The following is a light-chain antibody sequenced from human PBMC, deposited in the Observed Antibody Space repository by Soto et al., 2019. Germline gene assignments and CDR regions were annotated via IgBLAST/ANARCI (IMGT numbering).Light chain of an antibody. CDR3: AAWDDSLNAVV. CDR1: TCNLGGNT. Sequence: QSVLTQPPSVSGTPGHKVSISCSGSTCNLGGNTVNWYQQLPGTAPKLLIYTNNQRPSGVPDRFSGSKSGTSASLAISGLRSEDEADFYCAAWDDSLNAVVFGGGTKVTVL. J-gene: IGLJ2*01. V-gene: IGLV1-44*01. CDR2: TNN.